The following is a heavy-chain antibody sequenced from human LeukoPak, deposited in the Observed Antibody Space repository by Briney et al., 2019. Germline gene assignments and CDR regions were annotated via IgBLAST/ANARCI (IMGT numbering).Heavy chain of an antibody. V-gene: IGHV1-69*05. CDR1: GGTFSSYA. D-gene: IGHD6-13*01. CDR2: IIPIFGTA. J-gene: IGHJ5*02. CDR3: ARVGQQLVPYYNWFDP. Sequence: SVKVSCKAPGGTFSSYAISWVRQAPGQGLEWMGGIIPIFGTANYAQKFQGRVTITTDESTSTAYMELSSLRSEDTAVYYCARVGQQLVPYYNWFDPWGQGTLVTVSS.